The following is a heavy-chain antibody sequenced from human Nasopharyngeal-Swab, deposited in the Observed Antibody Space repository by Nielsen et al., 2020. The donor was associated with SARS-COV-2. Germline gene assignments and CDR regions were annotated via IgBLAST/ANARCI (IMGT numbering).Heavy chain of an antibody. CDR3: ARHFRRDAFDI. D-gene: IGHD2/OR15-2a*01. CDR1: GFTFSNAW. CDR2: IYYSGST. V-gene: IGHV4-59*01. J-gene: IGHJ3*02. Sequence: GSLRLSCAASGFTFSNAWMSWIRQPPGKGLEWIGYIYYSGSTNYNPSLKSRVTISVDTSKNQFSLKLSSVTAADTAVYYCARHFRRDAFDIWGQGTMVTVSS.